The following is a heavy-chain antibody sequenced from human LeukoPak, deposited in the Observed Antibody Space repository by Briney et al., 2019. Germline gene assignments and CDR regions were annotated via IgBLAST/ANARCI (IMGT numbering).Heavy chain of an antibody. D-gene: IGHD3-22*01. CDR3: ARHEKNGGYYDN. CDR2: IYCSGGT. CDR1: GGSINYF. J-gene: IGHJ4*02. V-gene: IGHV4-59*08. Sequence: SETLSLTCTVSGGSINYFWSWIRPPPGKGLEWIGYIYCSGGTDYNPSLKSRVTISVDTSKNQFSLQLRSVTAADTAVYYCARHEKNGGYYDNWGQGTLVTVSS.